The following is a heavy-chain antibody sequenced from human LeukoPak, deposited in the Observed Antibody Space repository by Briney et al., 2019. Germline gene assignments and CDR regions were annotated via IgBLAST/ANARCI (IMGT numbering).Heavy chain of an antibody. CDR3: ARVSTEKDPTYWYFDL. Sequence: SETLSLTCSISGGSISSSTYYWAWIRQPPGKGLEWIGYIYYSGSTYYNPSLKSRVTISVDTSKNQFSLKLSSVTAADTAVYYCARVSTEKDPTYWYFDLWGRGTLVTVSS. V-gene: IGHV4-30-4*08. CDR2: IYYSGST. CDR1: GGSISSSTYY. D-gene: IGHD1-14*01. J-gene: IGHJ2*01.